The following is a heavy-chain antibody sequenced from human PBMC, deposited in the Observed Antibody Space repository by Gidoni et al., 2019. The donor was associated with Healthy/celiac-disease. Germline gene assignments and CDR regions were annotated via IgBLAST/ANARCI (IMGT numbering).Heavy chain of an antibody. J-gene: IGHJ4*02. Sequence: EVQLVESGAGLVQPGGSLRLSCAASGFTFSSYWMSWVRQAPGKGLEWVANIKQDGSEKYYVDSVKGRFTISRDNAKNSLYLQMNSLRAEDTAVYYCARTPNGDYRLMYYFDYWGQGTLVTVSS. CDR1: GFTFSSYW. CDR2: IKQDGSEK. D-gene: IGHD4-17*01. CDR3: ARTPNGDYRLMYYFDY. V-gene: IGHV3-7*01.